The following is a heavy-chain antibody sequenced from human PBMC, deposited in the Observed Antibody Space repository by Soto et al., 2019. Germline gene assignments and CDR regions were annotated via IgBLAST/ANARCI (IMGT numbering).Heavy chain of an antibody. Sequence: SETLSLTCTVSGSSINSSGYYWSWIRQPPGKGLEWIGFISYSGSTNRNPSLKSRVTISVDTSKNQFSLELRSVTAEDTAIYYCARDAVAGYNPPYGTDVWGQGTTVTVSS. CDR2: ISYSGST. CDR1: GSSINSSGYY. D-gene: IGHD6-19*01. J-gene: IGHJ6*02. CDR3: ARDAVAGYNPPYGTDV. V-gene: IGHV4-61*08.